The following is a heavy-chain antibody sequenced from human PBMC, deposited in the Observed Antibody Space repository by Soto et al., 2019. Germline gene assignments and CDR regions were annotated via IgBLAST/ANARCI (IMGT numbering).Heavy chain of an antibody. CDR1: GYTFTSYD. V-gene: IGHV1-8*01. CDR2: MNPNSGNT. D-gene: IGHD2-21*01. J-gene: IGHJ3*02. CDR3: AKGLYCGGACYHDAFDI. Sequence: GASVKVSCKASGYTFTSYDINWVRQATGQGLEWMGWMNPNSGNTGYAQKFQGRVTMTRNTSISTAYMELSSLRSEDTAVYYCAKGLYCGGACYHDAFDIWRQGTMVT.